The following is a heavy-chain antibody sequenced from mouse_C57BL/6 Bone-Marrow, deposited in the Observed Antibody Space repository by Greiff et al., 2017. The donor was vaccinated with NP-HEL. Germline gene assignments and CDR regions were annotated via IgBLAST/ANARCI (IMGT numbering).Heavy chain of an antibody. V-gene: IGHV3-6*01. CDR2: ISYDGSN. J-gene: IGHJ3*01. Sequence: EVKLQESGPGLVKPSQSLSLTCSVTGYSITSGYYWNWIRQFPGNKLEWMGYISYDGSNNYNPSLKNRISITRDTSKNQFFLKLNSVTTEDTATYYCARGEGIKVFAYWGQGTLVTVSA. CDR3: ARGEGIKVFAY. D-gene: IGHD2-4*01. CDR1: GYSITSGYY.